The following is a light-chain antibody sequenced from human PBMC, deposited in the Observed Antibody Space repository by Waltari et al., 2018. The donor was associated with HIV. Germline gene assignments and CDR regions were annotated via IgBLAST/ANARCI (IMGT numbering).Light chain of an antibody. J-gene: IGKJ4*01. V-gene: IGKV3-20*01. Sequence: EILLTQSPGTLSLSPGERATLSCRASQSVSGTYLAWYQQKPGQAPRLLIYSASNRATGIPDRFSGSGSGTDFTLSISRLEPEDFAVYYCQQYGSSPLTFGGGTKVEIK. CDR3: QQYGSSPLT. CDR1: QSVSGTY. CDR2: SAS.